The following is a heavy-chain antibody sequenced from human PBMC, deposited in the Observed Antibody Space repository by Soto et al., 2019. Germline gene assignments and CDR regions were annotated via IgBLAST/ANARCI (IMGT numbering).Heavy chain of an antibody. D-gene: IGHD5-18*01. Sequence: GRSLRLSCGASGLTFTNFAMHGVRQAPGKGLEWVAVISKDGSKTDFADSVKGRFTISRENSKNTVYLQMNSLTREDTALYYCARDAYSHKYFSAYWGRGTSVTVS. CDR3: ARDAYSHKYFSAY. CDR2: ISKDGSKT. CDR1: GLTFTNFA. J-gene: IGHJ4*02. V-gene: IGHV3-30*03.